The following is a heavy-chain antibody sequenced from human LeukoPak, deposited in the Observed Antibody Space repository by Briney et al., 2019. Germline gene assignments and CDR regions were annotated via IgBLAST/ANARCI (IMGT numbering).Heavy chain of an antibody. J-gene: IGHJ4*02. D-gene: IGHD3-10*01. V-gene: IGHV3-23*01. Sequence: GGSLRLSCAASGFTFSTYAMSWVRQAPGKGLEWVSAITGSADRTHYADSVKGRFTISRDNSKTIVYLQMNSLRAKDTAVYFCARPQVVVLNPFDYWGQGTLVTVSS. CDR3: ARPQVVVLNPFDY. CDR2: ITGSADRT. CDR1: GFTFSTYA.